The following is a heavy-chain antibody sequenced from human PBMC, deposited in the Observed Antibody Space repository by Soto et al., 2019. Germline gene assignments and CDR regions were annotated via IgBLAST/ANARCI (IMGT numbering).Heavy chain of an antibody. Sequence: SETLSLTCTVSGGSISYYWSWIRQPAGKGLEWIGRIYTSGSTNYNPSLKSRVTMSIDTSKNQFSLKLTSVTAADTAVYFCARGIVDFWSGRHYFDYWGQGTLVTVSS. D-gene: IGHD3-3*01. CDR3: ARGIVDFWSGRHYFDY. V-gene: IGHV4-4*07. CDR1: GGSISYY. J-gene: IGHJ4*02. CDR2: IYTSGST.